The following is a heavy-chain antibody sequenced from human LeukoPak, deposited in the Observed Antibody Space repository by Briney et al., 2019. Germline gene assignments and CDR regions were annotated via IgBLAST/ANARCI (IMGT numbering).Heavy chain of an antibody. D-gene: IGHD5-24*01. CDR2: IWNDGSNN. J-gene: IGHJ4*02. Sequence: PGRSLRLSCAASGFTFSSFGMHWGRQAPGKGLEWVAVIWNDGSNNYYADSARGRFIISRDNANNTLYLHKCSMRPEGTPAYYLASSMAYNCLDYWGQGTLVTVSS. CDR3: ASSMAYNCLDY. V-gene: IGHV3-33*01. CDR1: GFTFSSFG.